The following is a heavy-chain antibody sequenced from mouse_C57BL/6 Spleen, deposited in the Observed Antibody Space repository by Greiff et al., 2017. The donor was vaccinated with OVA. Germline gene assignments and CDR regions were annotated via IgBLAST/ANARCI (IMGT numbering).Heavy chain of an antibody. CDR3: AREGPGTRYFDV. CDR1: GYSITSGYY. J-gene: IGHJ1*03. D-gene: IGHD4-1*01. V-gene: IGHV3-6*01. Sequence: DVQLQESGPGLVKPSQSLSLTCSVTGYSITSGYYWNWIRQFPGNKLEWMGYISYDGSNNYNPSLKNRISITRDTSKNQFFLKLNSVTTEDTATYYCAREGPGTRYFDVWGTGTTVTVSS. CDR2: ISYDGSN.